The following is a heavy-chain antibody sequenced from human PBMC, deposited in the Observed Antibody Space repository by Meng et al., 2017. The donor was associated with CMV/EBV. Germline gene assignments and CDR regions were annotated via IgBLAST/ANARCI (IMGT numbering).Heavy chain of an antibody. D-gene: IGHD5-12*01. V-gene: IGHV3-7*01. J-gene: IGHJ1*01. Sequence: GESLKISCAASGFTFSGYAMSWVRQAPGKGLEWVANINLDGSEKYSVDSVKGRFTISRDNGKNLLFLQMNSLRAEDSAVYYCVRDVGGRGYSADWGQGTLVTVSS. CDR3: VRDVGGRGYSAD. CDR1: GFTFSGYA. CDR2: INLDGSEK.